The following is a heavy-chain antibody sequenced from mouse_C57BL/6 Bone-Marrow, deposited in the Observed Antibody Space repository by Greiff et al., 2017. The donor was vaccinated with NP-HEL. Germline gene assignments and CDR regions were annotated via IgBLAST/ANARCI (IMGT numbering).Heavy chain of an antibody. CDR3: ARPYYDYDEGWYFDV. CDR1: GYSITSGYY. J-gene: IGHJ1*03. Sequence: EVKLVESGPGLVKPSQSLSLTCSVTGYSITSGYYWNWIRQFPGNKLEWMGYISYDGSNNYNPSLKNRISITRDTSKNQFFLKLNSVTTEDTATYYCARPYYDYDEGWYFDVWGTGTTVTVSS. V-gene: IGHV3-6*01. CDR2: ISYDGSN. D-gene: IGHD2-4*01.